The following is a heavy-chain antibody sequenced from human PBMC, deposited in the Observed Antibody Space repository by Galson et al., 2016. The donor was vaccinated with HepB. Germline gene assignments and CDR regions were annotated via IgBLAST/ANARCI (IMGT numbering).Heavy chain of an antibody. J-gene: IGHJ4*02. D-gene: IGHD1-14*01. Sequence: SVKVSCKVSGYIFTELSMHWVRQAPGKGLEWMGGFDPKVGETVYVQKFQGRVTMTEDTSTDTAYMELSSLSSEDPAVYYCATGTALLPRWGQGTLVTVSS. CDR3: ATGTALLPR. CDR2: FDPKVGET. V-gene: IGHV1-24*01. CDR1: GYIFTELS.